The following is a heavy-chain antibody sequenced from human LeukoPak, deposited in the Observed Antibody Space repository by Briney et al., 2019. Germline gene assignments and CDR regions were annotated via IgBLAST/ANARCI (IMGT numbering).Heavy chain of an antibody. D-gene: IGHD5-18*01. Sequence: GGSLTLSCAASGFTFNSYWMHWVRQAPGKGLVWVSRINNDGTSTSYADSVKGRFTISRDNAKSTLYLQMNSLRAEDTAVYYCAREGGYSSGPDYWGQGALVTVSS. V-gene: IGHV3-74*01. CDR2: INNDGTST. J-gene: IGHJ4*02. CDR3: AREGGYSSGPDY. CDR1: GFTFNSYW.